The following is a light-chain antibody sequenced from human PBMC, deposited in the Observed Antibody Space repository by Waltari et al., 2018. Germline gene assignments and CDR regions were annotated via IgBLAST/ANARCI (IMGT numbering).Light chain of an antibody. Sequence: QSALTQPASLSGSPRQSITISCTGTNSDIGGYNYVSWYQHHSGKAPKLMIFGVSGRPSGVSNRVSGSKSGNTASLTISELQADDEADYYCSSFTSSATWVFGGGTKLTVL. CDR3: SSFTSSATWV. CDR2: GVS. CDR1: NSDIGGYNY. V-gene: IGLV2-14*03. J-gene: IGLJ3*02.